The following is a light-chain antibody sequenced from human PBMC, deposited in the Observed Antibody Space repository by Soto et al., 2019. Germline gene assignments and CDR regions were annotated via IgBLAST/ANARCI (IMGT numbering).Light chain of an antibody. J-gene: IGLJ1*01. CDR1: SSNIGSNY. Sequence: QTVVTQPPSASGTPGQRVTISCSGSSSNIGSNYVFWYQQLPGTAPKLLIHTNNQRPSGVPDRFSGSKSGTSASLAISGLRSEDEADYYCAAWDDSLSGLYVFGTGTQLTVL. CDR3: AAWDDSLSGLYV. CDR2: TNN. V-gene: IGLV1-47*02.